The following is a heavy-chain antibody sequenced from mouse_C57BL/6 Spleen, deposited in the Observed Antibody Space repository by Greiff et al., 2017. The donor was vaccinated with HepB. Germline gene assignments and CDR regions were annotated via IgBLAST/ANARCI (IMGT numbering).Heavy chain of an antibody. Sequence: VQLQQSGAELVKPGASVKLSCKASGYTFTSYWMHWVKQRPGRGLEWIGRIDPNSGGTKYNEKFKSKATLTVDKPSSTAYMQLSSLTSEDSAVYYCARGLDGGYDYDGDWFAYWGQGTLVTVSA. J-gene: IGHJ3*01. CDR3: ARGLDGGYDYDGDWFAY. D-gene: IGHD2-4*01. CDR1: GYTFTSYW. CDR2: IDPNSGGT. V-gene: IGHV1-72*01.